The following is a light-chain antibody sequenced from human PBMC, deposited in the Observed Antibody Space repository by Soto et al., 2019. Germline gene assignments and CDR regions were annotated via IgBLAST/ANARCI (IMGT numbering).Light chain of an antibody. CDR1: QSVTNY. CDR3: QQRFNWPPG. Sequence: APLTWRASQSVTNYIACYQQRPGQAPRLLIYDASTRATGVPARFSGSRSGTAFTLPTSDLEPPDFGLYYCQQRFNWPPGFGQGTKVDI. J-gene: IGKJ1*01. V-gene: IGKV3-11*01. CDR2: DAS.